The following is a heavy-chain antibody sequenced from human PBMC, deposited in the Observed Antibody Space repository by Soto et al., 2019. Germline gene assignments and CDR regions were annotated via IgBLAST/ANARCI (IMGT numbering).Heavy chain of an antibody. V-gene: IGHV1-69*13. CDR2: IIPIFGTA. J-gene: IGHJ6*02. CDR3: ARAHYDFWSGYTYYYGMDV. CDR1: GGTFSSYA. Sequence: ASVKVSCKASGGTFSSYAISWVRQAPGQGLEWMGGIIPIFGTANYAQKFQGRVTITADESTSTAYMELSSLRSEDTAVYYCARAHYDFWSGYTYYYGMDVWGQGTTVTVSS. D-gene: IGHD3-3*01.